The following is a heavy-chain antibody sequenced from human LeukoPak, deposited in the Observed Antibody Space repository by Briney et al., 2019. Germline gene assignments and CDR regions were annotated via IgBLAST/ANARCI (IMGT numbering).Heavy chain of an antibody. V-gene: IGHV4-34*01. CDR2: INHSGST. Sequence: SETLSLTCAVYGGSFSGYYWSWIRQPPGKGLEWIGEINHSGSTNYNPSLKSRVTISVDTSKNQFSLKLSSVTAADTAVYYCARGLRYCSSTSCYEGPWYYYQYMDVWGKGTTVTVSS. J-gene: IGHJ6*03. D-gene: IGHD2-2*01. CDR3: ARGLRYCSSTSCYEGPWYYYQYMDV. CDR1: GGSFSGYY.